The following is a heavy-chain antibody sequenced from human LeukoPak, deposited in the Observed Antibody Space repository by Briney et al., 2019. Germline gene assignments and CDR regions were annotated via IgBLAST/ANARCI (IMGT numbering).Heavy chain of an antibody. J-gene: IGHJ6*03. CDR2: INHSGST. CDR1: GGSFSGYY. CDR3: ARHKDYYYSYMDV. Sequence: KPLETLSLTCAVYGGSFSGYYWSWIRQPPGKGLEWIGEINHSGSTNYNPSLTSRVTISVDTSKNQFSLKLSSVTAADTAVYYCARHKDYYYSYMDVWGKGTTVTISS. V-gene: IGHV4-34*01.